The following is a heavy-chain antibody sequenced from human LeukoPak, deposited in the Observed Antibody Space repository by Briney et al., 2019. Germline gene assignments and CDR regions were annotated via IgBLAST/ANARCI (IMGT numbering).Heavy chain of an antibody. CDR1: GFTFSTHW. J-gene: IGHJ6*02. V-gene: IGHV3-74*01. CDR2: INGDGSSK. CDR3: AREYYYGIDI. Sequence: GGSLRLSCAGSGFTFSTHWIHWVRRAPGKGLVWVSRINGDGSSKQYADSVKGRFSISRDNTKNTVSLQMNSLRAEDTAVYYCAREYYYGIDIWGLGTTVTVSS.